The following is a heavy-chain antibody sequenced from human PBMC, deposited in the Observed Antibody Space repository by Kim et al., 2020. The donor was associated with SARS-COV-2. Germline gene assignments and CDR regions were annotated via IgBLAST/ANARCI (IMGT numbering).Heavy chain of an antibody. CDR2: ISSSSSYI. CDR1: GFTFSSYS. V-gene: IGHV3-21*01. J-gene: IGHJ4*02. CDR3: ARKSEPEGYYDSSGYYSG. D-gene: IGHD3-22*01. Sequence: GGSLRLSCAASGFTFSSYSMNWVRQAPGKGLEWVSSISSSSSYIYYADSVKGRFTISRDNAKNSLYLQMNSLRAEDTAVYYCARKSEPEGYYDSSGYYSGWGQGTLVTVSS.